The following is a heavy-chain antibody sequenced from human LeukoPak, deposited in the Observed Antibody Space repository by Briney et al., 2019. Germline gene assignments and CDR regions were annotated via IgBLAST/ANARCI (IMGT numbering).Heavy chain of an antibody. D-gene: IGHD6-13*01. CDR2: IYYSGST. CDR1: GGSISSYY. Sequence: SETLSLTCTVSGGSISSYYWSWIRQPPGKGLEWIGYIYYSGSTNYNPSLKSRVTISVDTSKNQFSLKLSSVTAADTAVYYCARGFSSWDAFDIWGQGTMVTVSS. J-gene: IGHJ3*02. CDR3: ARGFSSWDAFDI. V-gene: IGHV4-59*08.